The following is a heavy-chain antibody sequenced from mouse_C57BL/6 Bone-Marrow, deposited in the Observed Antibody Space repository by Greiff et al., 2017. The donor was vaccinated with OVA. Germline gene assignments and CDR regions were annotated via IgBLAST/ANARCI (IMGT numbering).Heavy chain of an antibody. V-gene: IGHV1-55*01. Sequence: VKLMESGAELVKPGASVKMSCKASGYTFTSYWITWVKQRPGQGLEWIGDIYPGSGSTNYNEKFKSKATLTVDTSSSTAYMQLSSLTSEDSGVYYCARFLDFDYWGQGTTLTVSS. CDR3: ARFLDFDY. CDR2: IYPGSGST. CDR1: GYTFTSYW. J-gene: IGHJ2*01.